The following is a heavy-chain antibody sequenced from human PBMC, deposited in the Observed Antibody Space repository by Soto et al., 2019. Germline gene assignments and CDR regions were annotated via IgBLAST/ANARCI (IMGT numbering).Heavy chain of an antibody. CDR1: GYTLTELS. J-gene: IGHJ6*02. D-gene: IGHD6-19*01. Sequence: ASVKVSCKVSGYTLTELSMHWVRQAPGKGLEWMGGFDPEDGETIYAQKFQGRVTMTEDTSTDTAYMELSSLRSEDTAVYYCATSIAVADSTGMDVWGQGTTVTVSS. CDR3: ATSIAVADSTGMDV. V-gene: IGHV1-24*01. CDR2: FDPEDGET.